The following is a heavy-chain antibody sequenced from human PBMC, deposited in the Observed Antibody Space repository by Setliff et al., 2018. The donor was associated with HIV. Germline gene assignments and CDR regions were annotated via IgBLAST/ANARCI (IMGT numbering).Heavy chain of an antibody. CDR2: IYSSGSI. J-gene: IGHJ4*02. V-gene: IGHV4-59*11. CDR1: GGSISSHC. Sequence: SETLSLTCTVSGGSISSHCWSWIRQSPGKALEWIGYIYSSGSIIYNPSLKSRVTMSVDTSQSQFSLKLSSVTAADTAVYYCARRPIKGYGPFDSWGPGTLVTVSS. CDR3: ARRPIKGYGPFDS. D-gene: IGHD2-15*01.